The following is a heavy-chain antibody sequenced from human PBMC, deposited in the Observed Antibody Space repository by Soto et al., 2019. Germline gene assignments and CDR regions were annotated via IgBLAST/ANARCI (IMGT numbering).Heavy chain of an antibody. CDR3: ARGLYSSPAYFFDS. CDR2: INPKSGGT. V-gene: IGHV1-2*02. Sequence: QVQLVQSGAEVRKPGASVKVSCNVTGYTFSGHYLHWVRQAPGQGLEWMGWINPKSGGTNYAQKFQDRGTMTADTSVSAASMELTSLRYDDTAVFYCARGLYSSPAYFFDSWGQGTLVTVSS. J-gene: IGHJ4*02. CDR1: GYTFSGHY. D-gene: IGHD6-13*01.